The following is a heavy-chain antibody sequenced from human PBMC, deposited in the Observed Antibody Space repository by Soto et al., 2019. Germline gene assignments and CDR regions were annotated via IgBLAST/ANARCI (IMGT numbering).Heavy chain of an antibody. D-gene: IGHD5-12*01. J-gene: IGHJ4*02. V-gene: IGHV3-23*01. Sequence: VQLLESGGGLVQPGGSLRLSCAASGFTFRDYAMSWVRQAPGKGLEWVATVTGSGDSANYAESVKGRFTISRDNSQDTLYVQTHRLRADDPAVYFCGKGRYTGNVKVFTNWGQGTLVAVSS. CDR2: VTGSGDSA. CDR1: GFTFRDYA. CDR3: GKGRYTGNVKVFTN.